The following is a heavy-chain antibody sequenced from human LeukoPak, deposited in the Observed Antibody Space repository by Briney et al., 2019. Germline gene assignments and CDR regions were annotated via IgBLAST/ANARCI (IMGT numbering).Heavy chain of an antibody. CDR2: ISGSGGST. CDR3: AKGEAGFYYGSGSPYFDY. Sequence: GGSLRLSCAASGFTFNSYAMSWVRQAPGKGLEWVSAISGSGGSTYYADSVKGRFTISRDNSKNTLYLQMNSLRAEDTAVYYCAKGEAGFYYGSGSPYFDYWGQGTLVTVSS. CDR1: GFTFNSYA. V-gene: IGHV3-23*01. J-gene: IGHJ4*02. D-gene: IGHD3-10*01.